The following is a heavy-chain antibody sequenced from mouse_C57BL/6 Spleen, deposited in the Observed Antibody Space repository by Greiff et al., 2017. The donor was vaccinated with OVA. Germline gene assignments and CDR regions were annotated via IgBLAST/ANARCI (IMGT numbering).Heavy chain of an antibody. CDR3: AIDDGYYDAMDY. CDR1: GYTFTSYW. J-gene: IGHJ4*01. V-gene: IGHV1-74*01. D-gene: IGHD2-3*01. CDR2: IHPSDSDT. Sequence: QVQLKQPGAELVKPGASVKVSCKASGYTFTSYWMHWVKQRPGQGLEWIGRIHPSDSDTNYNQKFKGKATLTVDKSSSAAYMPLSSLTSEDSAVYYCAIDDGYYDAMDYWGQGTSVTVSS.